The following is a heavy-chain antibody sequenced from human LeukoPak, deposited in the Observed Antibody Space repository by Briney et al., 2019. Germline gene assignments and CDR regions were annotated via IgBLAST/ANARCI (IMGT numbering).Heavy chain of an antibody. CDR3: AEAAGTGPNWFDP. Sequence: SETLSLTCAVYGGSFSGYYWSWIRQPPGKGLEWIGEINHSGSTNYNPSLKSRVTISVDTSKNQFSLKLSSVTAADTAVYYCAEAAGTGPNWFDPWGQGTLVTVSS. D-gene: IGHD6-13*01. J-gene: IGHJ5*02. V-gene: IGHV4-34*01. CDR2: INHSGST. CDR1: GGSFSGYY.